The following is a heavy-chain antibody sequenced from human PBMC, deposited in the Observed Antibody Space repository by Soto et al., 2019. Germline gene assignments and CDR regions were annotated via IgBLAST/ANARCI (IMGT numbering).Heavy chain of an antibody. D-gene: IGHD3-9*01. J-gene: IGHJ4*02. CDR1: GYTFTSYG. Sequence: ASVKVSCKASGYTFTSYGISWVRQAPGQGLEWMGWISAYNGNTNYAQKLQGRVTMTTDTSTSTAYMELRSLRSDATAVYYCARDYYDFLPAYYNFGAEERHFAYWGKGTLVTVSP. CDR3: ARDYYDFLPAYYNFGAEERHFAY. V-gene: IGHV1-18*01. CDR2: ISAYNGNT.